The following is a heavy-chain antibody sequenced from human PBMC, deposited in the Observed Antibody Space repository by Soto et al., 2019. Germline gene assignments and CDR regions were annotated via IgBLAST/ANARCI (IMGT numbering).Heavy chain of an antibody. J-gene: IGHJ5*02. Sequence: SETLSLTCTVSGGSISSSSYYWGWIRQPPGKGLEWIGSIYYSGSTYYNPSLKSRVTISVDTSKNQFSLKLSSVTAADTAVYYCARHAGVATTKKWFDPWGQGTLVTVSS. D-gene: IGHD5-12*01. V-gene: IGHV4-39*01. CDR1: GGSISSSSYY. CDR2: IYYSGST. CDR3: ARHAGVATTKKWFDP.